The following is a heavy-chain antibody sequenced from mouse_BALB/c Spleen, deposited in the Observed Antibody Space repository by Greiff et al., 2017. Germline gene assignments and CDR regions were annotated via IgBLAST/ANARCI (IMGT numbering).Heavy chain of an antibody. CDR2: IDPANGNT. CDR3: ARHEEDGYLYYAMDY. V-gene: IGHV14-3*02. Sequence: EVQLQQSGAELVKPGASVKLSCTASGFNFKDTYMHWVKQRPEQGLEWIGRIDPANGNTKYDPKFQGKATITADTSSNTAYLQLSSLTSDDTAVYYCARHEEDGYLYYAMDYWGQGTSVTVSS. J-gene: IGHJ4*01. CDR1: GFNFKDTY. D-gene: IGHD2-3*01.